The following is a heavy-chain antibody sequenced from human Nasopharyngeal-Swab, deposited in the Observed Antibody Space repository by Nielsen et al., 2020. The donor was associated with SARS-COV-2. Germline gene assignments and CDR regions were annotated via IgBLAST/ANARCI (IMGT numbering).Heavy chain of an antibody. CDR3: VRAMDD. CDR1: GFTFSSYW. Sequence: GGSLRLSCAASGFTFSSYWMNWVRQAPGKGLEWVANIKQDGSEKPYVDSVRGRFTISRDNAKNSVYLQMNSLRAEDTAVYYCVRAMDDWGKGTTVTVSS. J-gene: IGHJ6*04. CDR2: IKQDGSEK. V-gene: IGHV3-7*04.